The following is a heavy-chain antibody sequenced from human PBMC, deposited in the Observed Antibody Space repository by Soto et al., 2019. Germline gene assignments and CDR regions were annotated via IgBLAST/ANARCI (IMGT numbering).Heavy chain of an antibody. D-gene: IGHD3-3*02. CDR2: ISVYNGNT. V-gene: IGHV1-18*01. CDR3: AVSGLNYYYYYYMDV. J-gene: IGHJ6*03. Sequence: QVQLVQSGAEVKKPGASVKVSCKASGYTFSSYAIIWVRQAPGQGLEWMGWISVYNGNTNYAQKFQGRVTMTTDTSTSTAYMELRSLRSDDTAVYYCAVSGLNYYYYYYMDVWGKGTTVTVSS. CDR1: GYTFSSYA.